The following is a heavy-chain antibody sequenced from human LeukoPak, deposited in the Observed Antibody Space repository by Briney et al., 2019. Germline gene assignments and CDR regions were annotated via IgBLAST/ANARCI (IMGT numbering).Heavy chain of an antibody. Sequence: GGSLRLSCAASGFTFTDYWMTWVRQAPGQGLEWMANIRQDGGAAYYGGSVKGRFTISRDNAKNSVFLQMNNLRADDTAVYYCATSKDTAGGPYWGQGTLVTVSS. J-gene: IGHJ4*02. D-gene: IGHD5-18*01. V-gene: IGHV3-7*01. CDR2: IRQDGGAA. CDR3: ATSKDTAGGPY. CDR1: GFTFTDYW.